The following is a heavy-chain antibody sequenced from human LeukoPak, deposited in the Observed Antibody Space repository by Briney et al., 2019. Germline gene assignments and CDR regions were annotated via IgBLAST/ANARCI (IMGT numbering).Heavy chain of an antibody. CDR2: IIPIFGIE. V-gene: IGHV1-69*04. CDR1: GGTFSSYA. D-gene: IGHD2-2*01. Sequence: SLKLSCKASGGTFSSYAISWVRQAPGQGLEWMGRIIPIFGIENYAQKFQGRVTITADNSTSTAYMELSSLRSEDTAVYYCARDSCGSTNCADWGQGTLVTVSS. CDR3: ARDSCGSTNCAD. J-gene: IGHJ4*02.